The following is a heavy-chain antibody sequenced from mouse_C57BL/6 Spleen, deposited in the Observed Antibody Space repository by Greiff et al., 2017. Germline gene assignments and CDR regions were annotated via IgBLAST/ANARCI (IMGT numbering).Heavy chain of an antibody. CDR3: AREVTTEGDY. CDR2: IYPGSGNT. D-gene: IGHD1-1*01. J-gene: IGHJ4*01. V-gene: IGHV1-66*01. Sequence: VQMQQSGPELVKPGASVKISCKASGYSFTSYYIHWVKQRPGQGLEWIGWIYPGSGNTKYNEKFKGKATLTADTSSSTAYMQLSSLTPEDSAVYYCAREVTTEGDYWGQGTSVTVSS. CDR1: GYSFTSYY.